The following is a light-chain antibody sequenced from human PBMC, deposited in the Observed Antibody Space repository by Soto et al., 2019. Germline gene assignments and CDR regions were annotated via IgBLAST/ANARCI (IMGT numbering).Light chain of an antibody. V-gene: IGLV2-14*01. CDR1: SNDVGGYNY. CDR3: SSYPSSSYTSSSTLYV. J-gene: IGLJ1*01. CDR2: DVS. Sequence: QSALTQPASVSGSPGQSITISCTGTSNDVGGYNYVSWYQQYPGKAPKLMIYDVSNRPSGVSNRFSGSKSGNTASLTISGLQAEDEADYYCSSYPSSSYTSSSTLYVFGTGTKVTVL.